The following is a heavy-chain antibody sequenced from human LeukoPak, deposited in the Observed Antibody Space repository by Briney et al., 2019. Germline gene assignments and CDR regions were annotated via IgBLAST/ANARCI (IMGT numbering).Heavy chain of an antibody. V-gene: IGHV3-21*01. Sequence: GGSLRLSCAASGFTFSSYSMKWVRQTPGKGLEWVSSISSSSSYIYYADSVRGRFTISRDNAKNSLYLQMNSLRAEDTAVYYCARLAVAGGNWFDPWGQGTLVTVSS. CDR3: ARLAVAGGNWFDP. CDR2: ISSSSSYI. CDR1: GFTFSSYS. J-gene: IGHJ5*02. D-gene: IGHD6-19*01.